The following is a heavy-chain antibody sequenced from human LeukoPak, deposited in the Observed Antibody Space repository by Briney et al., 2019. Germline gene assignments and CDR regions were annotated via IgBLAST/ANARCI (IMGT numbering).Heavy chain of an antibody. Sequence: GSSLTLSCTASGFTFSNYGMHWVRQAPGKGLAGVAGDSYDGRNKNYAAPLKGRFTISRDKSKNTLYLQMNSLRAEATAVYYCARRTRGSPGKNAFDIWGQGTMVTVSS. V-gene: IGHV3-30*03. CDR2: DSYDGRNK. D-gene: IGHD1-14*01. CDR1: GFTFSNYG. CDR3: ARRTRGSPGKNAFDI. J-gene: IGHJ3*02.